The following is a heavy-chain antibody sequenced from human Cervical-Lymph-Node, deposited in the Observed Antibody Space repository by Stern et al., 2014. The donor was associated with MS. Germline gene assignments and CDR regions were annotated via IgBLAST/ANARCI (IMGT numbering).Heavy chain of an antibody. CDR2: IIPIFATA. Sequence: QVQLVQSGAEVKKPGSSVKVSCRASGGTFITYVINWVRQAPGHGLEWMGGIIPIFATAKSAQRFQGRVTFTADESTSTAFMELSDLTSQDTAVYYCATKASPGTSWMGVGFDPWGQGTLVTVSS. CDR3: ATKASPGTSWMGVGFDP. V-gene: IGHV1-69*01. CDR1: GGTFITYV. J-gene: IGHJ5*02. D-gene: IGHD2-2*01.